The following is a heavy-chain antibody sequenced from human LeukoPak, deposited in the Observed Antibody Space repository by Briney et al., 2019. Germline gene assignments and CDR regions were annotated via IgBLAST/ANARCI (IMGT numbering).Heavy chain of an antibody. Sequence: SETLSLTCAIYGGSFSGYYWSWIRQSPGKGLEWIGEINHSGSTNYNPSLKSRVTISVDTSKNQFSLKLSPVTAADTAVYYCARIVVVPAAMRGYYYDYGMDVWGKGTTITVSS. D-gene: IGHD2-2*01. CDR1: GGSFSGYY. V-gene: IGHV4-34*01. CDR2: INHSGST. CDR3: ARIVVVPAAMRGYYYDYGMDV. J-gene: IGHJ6*04.